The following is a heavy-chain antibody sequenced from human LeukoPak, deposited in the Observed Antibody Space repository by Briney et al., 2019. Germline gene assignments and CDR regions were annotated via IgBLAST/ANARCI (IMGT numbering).Heavy chain of an antibody. Sequence: GGSLRLSCAASGFTFSTYAMSWVRQAPGKGLEWVSYISSSGRSIYYADSVKGRFTISRDNAKNSLYLQMNSLRAEDTAVYYCARDGVYRSGALHWGQGTLVTVSS. CDR3: ARDGVYRSGALH. D-gene: IGHD6-19*01. CDR2: ISSSGRSI. CDR1: GFTFSTYA. V-gene: IGHV3-48*03. J-gene: IGHJ4*02.